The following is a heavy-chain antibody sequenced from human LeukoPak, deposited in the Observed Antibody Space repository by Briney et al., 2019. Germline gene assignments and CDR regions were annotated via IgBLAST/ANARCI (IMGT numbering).Heavy chain of an antibody. CDR3: ATGRPIVVSYYYNGMDV. D-gene: IGHD3-22*01. Sequence: ASVKVSCKVSGYTLTELSMHWVRQAPGKGLEWMGGFDPEDGETIYAQKFQGRVTMTEDTSTDTAYMELSSLRSEDTAVYYCATGRPIVVSYYYNGMDVWGQGTTVTVSS. J-gene: IGHJ6*02. CDR1: GYTLTELS. CDR2: FDPEDGET. V-gene: IGHV1-24*01.